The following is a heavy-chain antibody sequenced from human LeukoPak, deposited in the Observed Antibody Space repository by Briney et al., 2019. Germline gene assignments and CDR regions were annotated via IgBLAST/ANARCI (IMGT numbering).Heavy chain of an antibody. CDR3: AKDQASVAGMMWMGAFDI. CDR2: ISGSGGST. Sequence: GGSLRLSCAASGFTFSSYAMSWVRQAPGKGLEWVSAISGSGGSTYYADSVKGRFTISRDNSKNTLYLQMNSLRAEDTAVYYCAKDQASVAGMMWMGAFDIWGQGTMVTVSS. V-gene: IGHV3-23*01. J-gene: IGHJ3*02. D-gene: IGHD6-19*01. CDR1: GFTFSSYA.